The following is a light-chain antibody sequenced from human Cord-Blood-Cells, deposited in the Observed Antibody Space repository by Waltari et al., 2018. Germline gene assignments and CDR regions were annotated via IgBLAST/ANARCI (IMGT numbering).Light chain of an antibody. Sequence: QSALTQPRSVSGSPGQSVTISCTGTSSDVGGYNYVSWYQQHPGKAPKLMIYDVSKRPSGVPGRFSGSKSGNTASLTISGLQAEDEADYYCCSYAGSYVFGTGTKVTAL. V-gene: IGLV2-11*01. J-gene: IGLJ1*01. CDR1: SSDVGGYNY. CDR2: DVS. CDR3: CSYAGSYV.